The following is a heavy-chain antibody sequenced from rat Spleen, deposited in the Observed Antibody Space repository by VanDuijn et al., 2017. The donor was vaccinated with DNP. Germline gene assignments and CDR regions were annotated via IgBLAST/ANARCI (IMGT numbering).Heavy chain of an antibody. CDR3: ARPTRVFGWFAY. CDR2: IYAGDGGT. J-gene: IGHJ3*01. V-gene: IGHV1-29*01. Sequence: QVQLLQSGAELVTPGSSVRLSCKTSGFTFSNSYMGWLKQVPGQSIEWIGNIYAGDGGTNYNLKFKGKATLTVDTSSSTAYMALNSLTSEDSALYFCARPTRVFGWFAYWGQGTRVTVSS. CDR1: GFTFSNSY. D-gene: IGHD1-4*01.